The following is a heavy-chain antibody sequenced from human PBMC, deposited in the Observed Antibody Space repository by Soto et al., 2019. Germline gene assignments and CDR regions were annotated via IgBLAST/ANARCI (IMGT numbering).Heavy chain of an antibody. V-gene: IGHV1-18*01. D-gene: IGHD3-10*01. CDR3: ARVRGRYALAY. CDR2: ISANNGNT. Sequence: QVQLVQSGAEVKKPGASVKVSCKASGYTFTSYGVSWVRQAPGQGLAWMGWISANNGNTNYAQKLQGRVTMTTDTSATTAYLDLRSLRSDATAVYYCARVRGRYALAYWGQGALVTVSS. CDR1: GYTFTSYG. J-gene: IGHJ4*02.